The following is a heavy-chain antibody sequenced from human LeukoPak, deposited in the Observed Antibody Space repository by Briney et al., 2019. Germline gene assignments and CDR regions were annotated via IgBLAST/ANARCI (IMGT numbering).Heavy chain of an antibody. Sequence: ASVKVSCKASGYTFTSYDINWVRQATGQGLEWMGWMNPNSGNTGYAQKFQGRVTITRNTSISTAYMELSSLRSEDTAVYYCARWPRHSSSGIHDAFDIWGQGTMVTVSS. D-gene: IGHD6-6*01. V-gene: IGHV1-8*03. CDR3: ARWPRHSSSGIHDAFDI. CDR1: GYTFTSYD. J-gene: IGHJ3*02. CDR2: MNPNSGNT.